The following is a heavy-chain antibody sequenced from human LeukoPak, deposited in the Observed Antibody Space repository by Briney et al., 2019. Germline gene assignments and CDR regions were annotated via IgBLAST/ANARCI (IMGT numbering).Heavy chain of an antibody. CDR2: ISSSGSTI. CDR1: GFTFSSYE. J-gene: IGHJ6*03. D-gene: IGHD5-12*01. CDR3: AKGGYPAEQPPTGYMDV. V-gene: IGHV3-48*03. Sequence: GGSLRLSCAASGFTFSSYEMNWVRQAPGKGLEWVSYISSSGSTIYYADSVKGRFTISRDNSKNTLYLQMNSLRAEDTAVYYCAKGGYPAEQPPTGYMDVWGKGTTVTISS.